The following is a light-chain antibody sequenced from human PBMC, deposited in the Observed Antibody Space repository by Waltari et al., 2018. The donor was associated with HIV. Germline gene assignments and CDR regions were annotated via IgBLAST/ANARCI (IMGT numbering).Light chain of an antibody. V-gene: IGKV4-1*01. CDR1: QSILYTSNNQNY. Sequence: DIVMAQSPDSLAVSLGERDTINCKSSQSILYTSNNQNYVPWYHQKRGQPTKLLIYWASSRESGVLDRFSRSGFESEFTRTITSLKAEDVAVYYCQRYYITPWTVGQGTKVEIK. CDR2: WAS. CDR3: QRYYITPWT. J-gene: IGKJ1*01.